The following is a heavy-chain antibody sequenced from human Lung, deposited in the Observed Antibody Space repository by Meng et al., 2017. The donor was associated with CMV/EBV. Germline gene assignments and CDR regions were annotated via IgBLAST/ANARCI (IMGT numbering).Heavy chain of an antibody. CDR1: GYPLTNDG. J-gene: IGHJ4*02. CDR3: ARVEVGITSGDY. V-gene: IGHV1-18*01. D-gene: IGHD1-26*01. CDR2: INAYNGDT. Sequence: QSQCVRSGGEVKKPWASLKVSCKASGYPLTNDGITWVRQAPGQGLEWMGWINAYNGDTNYAQTLQGRVTITTDTSTSTAYMELRSLRSDDTAVYYCARVEVGITSGDYWGQGTLVTVSS.